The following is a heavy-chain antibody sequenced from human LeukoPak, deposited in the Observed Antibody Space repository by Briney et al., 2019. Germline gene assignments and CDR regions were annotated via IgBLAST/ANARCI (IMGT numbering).Heavy chain of an antibody. Sequence: GGSLRLSCAVFGFTVSNNYMHWVRQAPGEGLEWVAVISYDGSNKYYADSVKGRFTISRDNSKNTLYLQVNSLRAEDTAVYYCARDLSSGHPGGFDYWGQGTLVTVSS. CDR3: ARDLSSGHPGGFDY. D-gene: IGHD3-3*01. CDR1: GFTVSNNY. CDR2: ISYDGSNK. V-gene: IGHV3-30*03. J-gene: IGHJ4*02.